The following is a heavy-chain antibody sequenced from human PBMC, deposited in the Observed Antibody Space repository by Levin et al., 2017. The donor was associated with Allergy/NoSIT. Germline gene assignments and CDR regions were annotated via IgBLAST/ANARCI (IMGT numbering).Heavy chain of an antibody. CDR1: GGTFSSYA. J-gene: IGHJ4*02. CDR2: IIPILGIA. D-gene: IGHD4-17*01. Sequence: KISCKASGGTFSSYAISWVRQAPGQGLEWMGRIIPILGIANYAQKFQGRVTITADKSTSTAYMELSSLRSEDTAVYYCARLDVTTAEFDYWGQGTLVTVSS. V-gene: IGHV1-69*04. CDR3: ARLDVTTAEFDY.